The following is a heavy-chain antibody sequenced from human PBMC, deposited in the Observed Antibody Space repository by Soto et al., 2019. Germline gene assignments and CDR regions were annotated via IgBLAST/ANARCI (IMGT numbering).Heavy chain of an antibody. CDR3: ANDLGGEITMIPGVRSDNLYNDMEV. Sequence: GQLVESGGGLVQPGRSRRLSWAASGFSFNVFGMHWVRQAPGKGLEGVAVISYDGNKNKYADSVKGRFTISRDNANSMVFVQMNSLRAEDKAVYYWANDLGGEITMIPGVRSDNLYNDMEVWRQGT. J-gene: IGHJ6*02. V-gene: IGHV3-30*18. CDR1: GFSFNVFG. CDR2: ISYDGNKN. D-gene: IGHD3-10*01.